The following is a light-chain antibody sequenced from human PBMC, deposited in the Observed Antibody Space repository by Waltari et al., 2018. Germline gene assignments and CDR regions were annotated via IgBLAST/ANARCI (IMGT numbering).Light chain of an antibody. CDR1: DSVKNN. CDR3: HQYNTLPLT. V-gene: IGKV1-5*03. CDR2: KAS. J-gene: IGKJ4*01. Sequence: TCRASDSVKNNLAWYQHQPGKAPKVLVHKASRLESGVASRFSGSGYGTEFTLTISSLEPDDFATYYCHQYNTLPLTFGGGTKVEIK.